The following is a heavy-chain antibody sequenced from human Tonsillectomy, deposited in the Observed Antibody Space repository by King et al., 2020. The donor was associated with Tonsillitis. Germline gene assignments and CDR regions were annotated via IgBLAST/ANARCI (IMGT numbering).Heavy chain of an antibody. CDR1: GYSFTSYA. D-gene: IGHD3-3*01. V-gene: IGHV1-18*01. CDR3: ARAGVGNAFDV. Sequence: QLVQSGAEVKKPGASVKVSCKASGYSFTSYALSWVRQAPGQGLEWMGWVSTSNDNTNYAQKLQGRATMTTDTSTSTGFMELRSLRSDDTAVYFCARAGVGNAFDVWGQGTTVTVSS. CDR2: VSTSNDNT. J-gene: IGHJ3*01.